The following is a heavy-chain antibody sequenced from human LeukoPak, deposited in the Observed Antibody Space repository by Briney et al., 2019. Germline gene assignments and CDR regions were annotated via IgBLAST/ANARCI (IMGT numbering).Heavy chain of an antibody. CDR3: ARDRSGSYPNWFDP. J-gene: IGHJ5*02. CDR1: GFTFSSYG. V-gene: IGHV3-23*01. CDR2: ITGNDANT. Sequence: GGSLRFSCAASGFTFSSYGMSWVRQAPGKGLEWVSAITGNDANTFYADSVKGRFTISRDNSKNTMYLQMNSLRAEDTALYYCARDRSGSYPNWFDPWGQGTLVTVSS. D-gene: IGHD3-10*01.